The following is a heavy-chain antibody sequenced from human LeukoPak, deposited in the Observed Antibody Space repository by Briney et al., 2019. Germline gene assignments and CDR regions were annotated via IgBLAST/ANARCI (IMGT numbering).Heavy chain of an antibody. D-gene: IGHD3-10*01. Sequence: SETLSLTCTVSGGSISSYYWSWIRQPAGKGLEWIGYIYHSGNTNYNPSLKSRVTVSVDTSKDQFSLKLTSVTAADTAVYYCAGTYYYGSGRYFDYWGQGTLVTVSS. J-gene: IGHJ4*02. CDR1: GGSISSYY. V-gene: IGHV4-59*01. CDR3: AGTYYYGSGRYFDY. CDR2: IYHSGNT.